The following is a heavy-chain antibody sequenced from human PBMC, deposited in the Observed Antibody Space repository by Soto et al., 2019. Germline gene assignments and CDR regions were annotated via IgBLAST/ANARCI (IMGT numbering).Heavy chain of an antibody. D-gene: IGHD2-2*01. CDR3: ARGPLPAPAPNYFDY. CDR1: GFTFSSYS. Sequence: GSLRLSCAASGFTFSSYSMNWVRQAPGKGLEWVSSISSSSYIYYADSVKGRFTISRDNAKNSLYLQMNSLRAEDTAVYYCARGPLPAPAPNYFDYPCQGPLVTLSS. J-gene: IGHJ4*02. V-gene: IGHV3-21*01. CDR2: ISSSSYI.